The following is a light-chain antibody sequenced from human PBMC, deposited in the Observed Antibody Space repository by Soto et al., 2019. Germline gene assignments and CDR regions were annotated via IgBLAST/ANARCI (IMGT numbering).Light chain of an antibody. CDR2: GAS. CDR3: QHYGRSPPFA. Sequence: EIVLTQSPGTLSLSPGERATLSCRASQSVSSNYIAWYQQNPGQAPRLLIYGASTRATGIPDRFSGSGSGTDFTLTISRLEPEDFAVYFCQHYGRSPPFAFGQGTKVDIK. CDR1: QSVSSNY. V-gene: IGKV3-20*01. J-gene: IGKJ2*01.